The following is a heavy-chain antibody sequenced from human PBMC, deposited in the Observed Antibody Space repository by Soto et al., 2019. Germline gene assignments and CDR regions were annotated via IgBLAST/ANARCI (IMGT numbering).Heavy chain of an antibody. J-gene: IGHJ6*03. D-gene: IGHD2-2*01. CDR3: ARDLRPEGYYYYYLVV. Sequence: EVQLVESGGGLVQPGGSLRLSCAASGFTVSSNYMSWVRQAPGKGLEWVSAIYSGGSTYYADSVKGRFTICRDNSKNTLYLQMNGLRAEDTAVYYCARDLRPEGYYYYYLVVWGKGTTVTVSS. CDR2: IYSGGST. V-gene: IGHV3-66*01. CDR1: GFTVSSNY.